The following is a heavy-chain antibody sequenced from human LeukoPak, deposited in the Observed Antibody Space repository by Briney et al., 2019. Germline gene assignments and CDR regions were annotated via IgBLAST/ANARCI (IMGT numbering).Heavy chain of an antibody. CDR1: GFTFSSYA. J-gene: IGHJ6*02. CDR2: ISYDGSNK. Sequence: PGRSLRLSCAASGFTFSSYAMHWVRQAPGKGLEWVAVISYDGSNKYYADSVKGRFTISRDNSKNTLYLQMNSLRAEDTAVYYCARRDDLLYGGKSPDYYYGMDVWGQGTTVTVSS. D-gene: IGHD4-23*01. V-gene: IGHV3-30-3*01. CDR3: ARRDDLLYGGKSPDYYYGMDV.